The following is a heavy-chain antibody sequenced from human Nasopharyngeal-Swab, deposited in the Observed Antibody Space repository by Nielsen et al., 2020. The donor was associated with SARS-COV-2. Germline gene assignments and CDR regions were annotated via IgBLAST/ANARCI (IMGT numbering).Heavy chain of an antibody. CDR1: GFTFDDYA. D-gene: IGHD6-13*01. J-gene: IGHJ5*02. CDR3: ARDAARSWYNWFDP. Sequence: SLKISCAASGFTFDDYAMHWVRQAPGKGLEWVSGLSWNSGTIGYADSVKGRFTISRDNAENSLFLQMNSLRTEDTALYYCARDAARSWYNWFDPWGQGTLVTVSS. V-gene: IGHV3-9*01. CDR2: LSWNSGTI.